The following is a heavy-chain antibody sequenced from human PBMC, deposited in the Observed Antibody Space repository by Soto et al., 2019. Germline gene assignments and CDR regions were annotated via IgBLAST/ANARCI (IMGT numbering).Heavy chain of an antibody. J-gene: IGHJ6*03. CDR1: GYTFTSYD. CDR2: MNPNSGNT. V-gene: IGHV1-8*01. Sequence: ASVKVSCKASGYTFTSYDINWVRQATGQGLEWMGWMNPNSGNTGYAQKFQGRVTMTRKTSISTAYMELSSLRSEDTAVYYCARGGSYDFWSGLPYMDVWGKGTTVTVSS. D-gene: IGHD3-3*01. CDR3: ARGGSYDFWSGLPYMDV.